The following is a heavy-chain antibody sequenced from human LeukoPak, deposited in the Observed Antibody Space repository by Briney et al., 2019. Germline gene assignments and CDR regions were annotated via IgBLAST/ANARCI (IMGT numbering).Heavy chain of an antibody. V-gene: IGHV1-69*13. CDR1: GGTFISYA. J-gene: IGHJ4*02. D-gene: IGHD6-6*01. CDR3: ARDLGSSSPGDY. Sequence: SVKVSCKASGGTFISYAISWVRQAPGQGLEWMGGIIPIFGTANYAQKFQGRVTITADESTSTAYMELSSLRSEDTAVYYFARDLGSSSPGDYWGQGTLVTVSS. CDR2: IIPIFGTA.